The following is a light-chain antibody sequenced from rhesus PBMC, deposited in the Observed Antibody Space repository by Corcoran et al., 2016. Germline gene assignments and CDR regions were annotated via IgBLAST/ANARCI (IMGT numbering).Light chain of an antibody. CDR1: NIGSKN. V-gene: IGLV3-40*01. CDR2: DDS. Sequence: SYELTQPHSVSVSPGQTARITCGGDNIGSKNVHWYQQKPAQAPVLVIYDDSERPSGIPERYSGSNSGNSATLTISGVKSGYEGCYYCQMCDCSRDYYIFGGGTRLTVL. J-gene: IGLJ1*01. CDR3: QMCDCSRDYYI.